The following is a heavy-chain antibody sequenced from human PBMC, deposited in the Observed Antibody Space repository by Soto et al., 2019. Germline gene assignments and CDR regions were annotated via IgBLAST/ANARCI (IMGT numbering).Heavy chain of an antibody. CDR1: GYTFTSYG. CDR2: ISAYNGNT. CDR3: ARTSREDGWLRLLGWFDP. V-gene: IGHV1-18*01. Sequence: ASVKVSCKASGYTFTSYGISWVRQAPGQGLEWMGWISAYNGNTNYAQKLQGRVTMTTDTSTSTAYMELRSLRAEDTAVYYCARTSREDGWLRLLGWFDPWGQGTLVTVSS. J-gene: IGHJ5*02. D-gene: IGHD5-12*01.